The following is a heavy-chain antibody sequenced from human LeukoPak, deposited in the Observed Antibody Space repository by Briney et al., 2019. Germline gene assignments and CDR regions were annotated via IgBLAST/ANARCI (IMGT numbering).Heavy chain of an antibody. J-gene: IGHJ4*02. CDR2: ISYDGSNK. D-gene: IGHD1-26*01. V-gene: IGHV3-30*18. CDR1: GFTFNDYA. CDR3: AKGGYSGSYYGY. Sequence: GGSLMLTCAASGFTFNDYAMHWVRQAPGKGLKWVSDISYDGSNKYYADSVKGRITISRDNTKTALYQQMNSLRAEDTAVYYCAKGGYSGSYYGYWGQGTLVTVSS.